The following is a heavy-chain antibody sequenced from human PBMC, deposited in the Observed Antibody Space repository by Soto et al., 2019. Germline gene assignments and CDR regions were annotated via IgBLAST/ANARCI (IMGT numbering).Heavy chain of an antibody. D-gene: IGHD3-16*02. CDR2: IKSKTDGGTT. CDR1: GFTFSSYA. V-gene: IGHV3-15*01. J-gene: IGHJ4*02. Sequence: PGGSLRISCAASGFTFSSYAMSWVRQAPGKGLEWVGRIKSKTDGGTTDYAAPVKGRFTISRDDSKNTLYLQMNSLKTEDTAVYYCTTFPLPYDYIWGSYRQGSQNYWGQGTLVTVSS. CDR3: TTFPLPYDYIWGSYRQGSQNY.